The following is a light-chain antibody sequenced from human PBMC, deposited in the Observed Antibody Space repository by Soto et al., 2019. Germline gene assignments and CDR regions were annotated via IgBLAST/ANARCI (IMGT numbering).Light chain of an antibody. V-gene: IGKV3-15*01. CDR1: QSVTTD. J-gene: IGKJ1*01. Sequence: EIVVTQSPATLSVSPGEGATLSCRASQSVTTDLAWYQHKPGQAPRLLIYGPSTRATGIPARFSGSGSGTEFTLTISSLQSEDFALYYCQQYDSWPWTFGQGTRVETK. CDR2: GPS. CDR3: QQYDSWPWT.